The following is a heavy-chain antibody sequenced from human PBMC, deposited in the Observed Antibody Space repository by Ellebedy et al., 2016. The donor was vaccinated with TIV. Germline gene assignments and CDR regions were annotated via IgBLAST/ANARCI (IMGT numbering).Heavy chain of an antibody. D-gene: IGHD6-19*01. Sequence: ESLKISCAASGFTFSSYAMSWVRQAPGKGLEWIGEINHSGSTNYNPSLKSRVTISVDTSKNQFSLKLSSVTAADTAVYYCARRRGGASGGWYSYYYYYGMDVWGQGTTVTVSS. J-gene: IGHJ6*02. V-gene: IGHV4-34*01. CDR2: INHSGST. CDR1: GFTFSSYA. CDR3: ARRRGGASGGWYSYYYYYGMDV.